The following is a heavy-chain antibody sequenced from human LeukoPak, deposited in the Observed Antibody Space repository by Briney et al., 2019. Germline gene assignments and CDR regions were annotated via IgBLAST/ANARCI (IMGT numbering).Heavy chain of an antibody. J-gene: IGHJ4*02. CDR1: GYIFTAYY. CDR3: ATGDGIGKQPRAYYFDN. V-gene: IGHV1-2*02. CDR2: INTSSGGT. D-gene: IGHD5-24*01. Sequence: ASVKVSCKASGYIFTAYYIHWVRQAPGQGLEWMGWINTSSGGTKYAEKFQGRVTITRDTSIGTAYMELSSLISDDTAVYYCATGDGIGKQPRAYYFDNWGQGTLVTVSS.